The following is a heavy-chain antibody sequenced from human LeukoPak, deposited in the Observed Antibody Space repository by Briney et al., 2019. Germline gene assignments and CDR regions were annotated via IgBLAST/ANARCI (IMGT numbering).Heavy chain of an antibody. D-gene: IGHD3-16*01. CDR3: ARFRWGDYYYYGVDV. CDR2: VSGSGGST. CDR1: GFTFSSYA. V-gene: IGHV3-23*01. Sequence: GGSLRLSCAASGFTFSSYALNWVRQAPGQGLECVSAVSGSGGSTYYADSVKGRFTISRDTSKNMLYLRLNSLRAEDTAIYYCARFRWGDYYYYGVDVWGQGTTVTVSS. J-gene: IGHJ6*02.